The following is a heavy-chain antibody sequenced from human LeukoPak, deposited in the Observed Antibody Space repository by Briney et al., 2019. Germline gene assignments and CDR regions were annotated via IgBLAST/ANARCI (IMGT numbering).Heavy chain of an antibody. CDR3: ARDGNPYCSGGNCFLDH. V-gene: IGHV3-23*01. J-gene: IGHJ4*02. CDR1: GFTFSIYA. D-gene: IGHD2-15*01. CDR2: ISDSGGRT. Sequence: GGSLRLSCAASGFTFSIYAMSWVRQAPGKGLGWVSVISDSGGRTYYTDSVRGRFTISRDNSKNTVYLLMNSLSADDTAVYYCARDGNPYCSGGNCFLDHWGQGTLVTVSS.